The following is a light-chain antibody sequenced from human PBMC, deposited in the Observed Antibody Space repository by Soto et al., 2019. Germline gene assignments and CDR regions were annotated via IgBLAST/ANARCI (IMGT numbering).Light chain of an antibody. Sequence: DIQMTQSPSTLSASVGDRVTITCRASQNIGSWLAWYQQKPGKAPKLLIYKASSLESGVPSRFSATGSGTDFSLTIYSLQPDDFASYYCQQLDTYSWTFGQGTRVEIK. V-gene: IGKV1-5*03. CDR1: QNIGSW. J-gene: IGKJ1*01. CDR3: QQLDTYSWT. CDR2: KAS.